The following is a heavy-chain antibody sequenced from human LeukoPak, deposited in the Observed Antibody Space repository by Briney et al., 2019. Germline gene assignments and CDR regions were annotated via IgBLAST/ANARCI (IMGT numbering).Heavy chain of an antibody. CDR2: IRYDGSNK. D-gene: IGHD6-19*01. CDR1: GFTFSSYG. Sequence: GGSLRLSCAASGFTFSSYGMHWVRQAPGKGLEWVAFIRYDGSNKYYADSVKGRFTISRDNSKNTLYLQMNSLRAEDTAVYYCAKNLPYSSGHYFDYWGQGTLVTVSS. J-gene: IGHJ4*02. V-gene: IGHV3-30*02. CDR3: AKNLPYSSGHYFDY.